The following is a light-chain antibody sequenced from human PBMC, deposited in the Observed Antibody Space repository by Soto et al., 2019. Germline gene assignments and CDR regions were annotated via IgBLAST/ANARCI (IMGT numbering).Light chain of an antibody. J-gene: IGKJ3*01. CDR3: QQRSNWFT. CDR1: QSVSSY. CDR2: DAS. Sequence: EIVLTQSPATLSLSPGERATLSCRASQSVSSYLAWYQQKPGQAPRLLIYDASNRATGIPARFSGSGSGTDFTLTISRLEPEDFAVHYCQQRSNWFTFGPGTKVDIK. V-gene: IGKV3-11*01.